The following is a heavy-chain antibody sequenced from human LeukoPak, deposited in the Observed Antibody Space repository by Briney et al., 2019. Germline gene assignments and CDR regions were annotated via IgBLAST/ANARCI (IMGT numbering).Heavy chain of an antibody. J-gene: IGHJ6*03. V-gene: IGHV1-46*01. CDR2: INPSGSST. D-gene: IGHD6-13*01. CDR1: GYSFTSHY. CDR3: ARGGGSSWYYYYYYMDV. Sequence: GASVKVSCKASGYSFTSHYMHWVRQAPGQGLEWMGLINPSGSSTLYAQKFQGRVTMTRDMSTTTDYMELSSLRSEDTAVYYCARGGGSSWYYYYYYMDVWGKGTTATISS.